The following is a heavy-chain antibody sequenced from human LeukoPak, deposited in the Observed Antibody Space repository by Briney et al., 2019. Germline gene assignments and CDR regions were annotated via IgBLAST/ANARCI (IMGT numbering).Heavy chain of an antibody. CDR2: IWYDGSKK. CDR1: GFTFSNYG. V-gene: IGHV3-30*02. Sequence: PGGSLRLSCAASGFTFSNYGKHWVRQAPGNGLEWVALIWYDGSKKYYADSVKGRFTISRDNSKNTLYLQMNTLRAEDTAVYYCAKDRGGYCSGGRCYYYYYYMDVWGKGTTVTVSS. J-gene: IGHJ6*03. D-gene: IGHD2-15*01. CDR3: AKDRGGYCSGGRCYYYYYYMDV.